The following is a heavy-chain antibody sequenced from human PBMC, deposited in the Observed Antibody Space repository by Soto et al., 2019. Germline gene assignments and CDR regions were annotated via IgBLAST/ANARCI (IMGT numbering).Heavy chain of an antibody. CDR1: GGSVSSGSYY. J-gene: IGHJ4*02. CDR3: ARGGRALFGALYYFDY. V-gene: IGHV4-61*01. Sequence: SETLSLTCTVSGGSVSSGSYYWSWIRQPPGKGLEWIGYIYYSGSTNYNPSLKSRVTISVDTSKNQFSLKLSSVTAADTAVYYCARGGRALFGALYYFDYWGQGTLVTVSS. CDR2: IYYSGST. D-gene: IGHD3-3*01.